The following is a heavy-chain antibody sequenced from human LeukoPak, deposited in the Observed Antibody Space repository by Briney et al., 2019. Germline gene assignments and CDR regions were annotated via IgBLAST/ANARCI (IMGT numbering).Heavy chain of an antibody. CDR3: ARDRIYTGYSSSRGMDYYYYYMDV. Sequence: PSETLSLTCTVSGGSISSSSYYWGWIRQPPGKGLEWIGSIYYSGSTYYNPSLQSRVTISVDTSKNQFSLKLSSVTAADTAVYYCARDRIYTGYSSSRGMDYYYYYMDVWGKGTTVTISS. D-gene: IGHD6-13*01. J-gene: IGHJ6*03. V-gene: IGHV4-39*07. CDR2: IYYSGST. CDR1: GGSISSSSYY.